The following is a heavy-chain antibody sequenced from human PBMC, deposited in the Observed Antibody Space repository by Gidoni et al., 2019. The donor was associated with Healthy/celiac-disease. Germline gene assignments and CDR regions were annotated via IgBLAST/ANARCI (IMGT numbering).Heavy chain of an antibody. D-gene: IGHD6-13*01. Sequence: EVQLVESGGGLVKPGGALILSRAASGFTFSSYSMNWVRQAPGKGLEWVSSIMSSSSYIYYADSVKGRFTISRDNAKNSLYLQMNSLRAEDTAVYYCARDLSSIWHDAFDIWGQGTMVTVSS. V-gene: IGHV3-21*01. CDR2: IMSSSSYI. CDR3: ARDLSSIWHDAFDI. J-gene: IGHJ3*02. CDR1: GFTFSSYS.